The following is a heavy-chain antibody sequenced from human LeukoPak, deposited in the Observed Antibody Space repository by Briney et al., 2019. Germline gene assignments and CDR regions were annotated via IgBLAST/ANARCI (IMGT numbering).Heavy chain of an antibody. Sequence: GGFLRLSCAASGFTFSSSAMSWVRQAPGKGLEWVSVIYSGGSTYYADSVKGRFTISRDNSKNTLYLQMNSLRAEDTAVYYCAREPMGGWFDPWGQGTLVTVSS. CDR2: IYSGGST. J-gene: IGHJ5*02. CDR1: GFTFSSSA. V-gene: IGHV3-53*01. CDR3: AREPMGGWFDP. D-gene: IGHD3-10*01.